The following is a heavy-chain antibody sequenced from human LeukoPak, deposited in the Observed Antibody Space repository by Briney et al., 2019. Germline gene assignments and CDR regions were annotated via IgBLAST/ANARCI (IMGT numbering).Heavy chain of an antibody. J-gene: IGHJ6*03. V-gene: IGHV1-8*01. CDR1: GYTFTSYD. D-gene: IGHD3-16*01. Sequence: GASVKVSCKASGYTFTSYDINWVRQATGQGLEWMGWMNPNSGNTGYPQKFQGRVTMTRNTSISTAYMELSSLRSEDTAVYYCARGGGSYYYYYMDVWGKGTTVTVSS. CDR2: MNPNSGNT. CDR3: ARGGGSYYYYYMDV.